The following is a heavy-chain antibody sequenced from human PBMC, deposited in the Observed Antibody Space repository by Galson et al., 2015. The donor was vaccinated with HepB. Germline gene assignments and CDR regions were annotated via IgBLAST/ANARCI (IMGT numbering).Heavy chain of an antibody. D-gene: IGHD3-16*02. CDR1: GGTFSSNV. Sequence: SVKVSCKASGGTFSSNVIAWVRQAPGQGLQWMGGIIPISGTRNYAEKFQGRVSFTADESTRTAYMELSSLTSADTAVYYCAVAVFSYRPFDFWGQGTVVTVSS. CDR2: IIPISGTR. V-gene: IGHV1-69*13. J-gene: IGHJ3*01. CDR3: AVAVFSYRPFDF.